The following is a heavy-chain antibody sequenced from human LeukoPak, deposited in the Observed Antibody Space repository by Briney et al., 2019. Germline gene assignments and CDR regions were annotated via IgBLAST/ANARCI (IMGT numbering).Heavy chain of an antibody. J-gene: IGHJ4*02. CDR3: ARDEQGYSYGLFDY. CDR2: INHSGST. V-gene: IGHV4-34*01. Sequence: SETLSLTCAVYGGSFSGYYWSWICQPPGKGLEWSGEINHSGSTNYNPSLTSRVTISVDTSKNQFSLKLSSVTAADTAVYYCARDEQGYSYGLFDYWGQGTLVTVSS. D-gene: IGHD5-18*01. CDR1: GGSFSGYY.